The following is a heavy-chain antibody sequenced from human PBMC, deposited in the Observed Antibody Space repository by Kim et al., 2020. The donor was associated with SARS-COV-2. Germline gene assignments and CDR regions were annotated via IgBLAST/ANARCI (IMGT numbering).Heavy chain of an antibody. V-gene: IGHV3-21*01. Sequence: GGSLRLSCAASGFTFGSSTMNWVRQAPGTGLQRVSSISSSSSYIYYTDSVKGRFTISRDNAKNSLYLQMNSLTAEDTAVYYCARDRTHFSSGSSVPDYWGQRALVTVYS. D-gene: IGHD3-10*01. CDR1: GFTFGSST. CDR2: ISSSSSYI. J-gene: IGHJ4*01. CDR3: ARDRTHFSSGSSVPDY.